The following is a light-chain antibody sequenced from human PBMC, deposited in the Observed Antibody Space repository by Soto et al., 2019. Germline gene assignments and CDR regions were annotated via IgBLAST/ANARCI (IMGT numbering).Light chain of an antibody. Sequence: DIVLTQSPGTLSLSPGERATLSCRASQSVSSSYLSWYQQKPGQAPRLLIYGASNRATGIPDRFSGSGSGTAFTLTLSRLEPEDFAVYYCHQYNSARETFGQGTRLEIK. CDR2: GAS. V-gene: IGKV3-20*01. CDR1: QSVSSSY. CDR3: HQYNSARET. J-gene: IGKJ2*01.